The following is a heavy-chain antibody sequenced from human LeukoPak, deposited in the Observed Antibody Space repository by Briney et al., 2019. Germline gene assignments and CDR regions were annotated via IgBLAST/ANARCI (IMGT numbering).Heavy chain of an antibody. CDR1: GFMFSTYN. CDR3: ARDGVQLWLSVGYFDY. CDR2: ISSSSTTI. Sequence: GGSLRLSCAVSGFMFSTYNMNWVRQAPGKGLEWVSYISSSSTTIYYADSVKGRFTISRDNAKNSLYLQMNSLRDEDTAVYYCARDGVQLWLSVGYFDYWGQGTQVTVSS. V-gene: IGHV3-48*02. D-gene: IGHD5-18*01. J-gene: IGHJ4*02.